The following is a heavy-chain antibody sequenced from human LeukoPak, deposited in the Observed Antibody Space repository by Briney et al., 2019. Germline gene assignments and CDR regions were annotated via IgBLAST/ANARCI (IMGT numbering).Heavy chain of an antibody. Sequence: GGSLRLSRAASGFTVSSNYMSWVRQAPGKGLEWVANIKQDGSEKYYVDSVKGRFTISRDNAKNSLYLQMNSLRAEDTAVYYCARGGFYSSGWYEDYWGQGTLVTVFS. CDR3: ARGGFYSSGWYEDY. V-gene: IGHV3-7*01. D-gene: IGHD6-19*01. J-gene: IGHJ4*02. CDR2: IKQDGSEK. CDR1: GFTVSSNY.